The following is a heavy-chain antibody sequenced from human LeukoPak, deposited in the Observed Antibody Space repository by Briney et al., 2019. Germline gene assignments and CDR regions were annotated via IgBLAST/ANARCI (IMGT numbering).Heavy chain of an antibody. J-gene: IGHJ4*02. D-gene: IGHD4-17*01. CDR3: ARDRSTVTTVGYYFDY. Sequence: GGSLRLSCAASGFSFSSYAMSWVRRAPGKGLEWVSAISGSGGSTYYADSVKGRFTISRDNAKNSLYLQMNSLRAEDTAVYYRARDRSTVTTVGYYFDYWGQGTLVTVSS. CDR1: GFSFSSYA. V-gene: IGHV3-23*01. CDR2: ISGSGGST.